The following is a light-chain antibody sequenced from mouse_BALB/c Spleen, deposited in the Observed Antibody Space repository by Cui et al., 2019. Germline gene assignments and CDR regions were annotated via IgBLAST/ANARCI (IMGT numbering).Light chain of an antibody. Sequence: QIVITQSPALMSASPGEKVTMTCSASSSVSYMYWYQQKPRSSPKPWIYLTSNLASGVRARFSGSGSGTSYSLTISSMEAEDAATYYCQQWSSNPLTFGAGTKLELK. J-gene: IGKJ5*01. V-gene: IGKV4-68*01. CDR3: QQWSSNPLT. CDR2: LTS. CDR1: SSVSY.